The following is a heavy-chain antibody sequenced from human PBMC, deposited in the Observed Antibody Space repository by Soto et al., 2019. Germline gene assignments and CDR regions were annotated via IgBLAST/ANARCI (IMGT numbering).Heavy chain of an antibody. CDR1: GFTFSSYA. D-gene: IGHD6-13*01. V-gene: IGHV3-23*01. Sequence: GESLKISCAASGFTFSSYAMSWVRQAPGKGLEWVSAISGSGGSTYYAESVKGRFTISRDNSKNTLYLQMNSLRAEDTAVYYCAKDVGIAAAGTAFDIWGQGTMVTVSS. CDR2: ISGSGGST. CDR3: AKDVGIAAAGTAFDI. J-gene: IGHJ3*02.